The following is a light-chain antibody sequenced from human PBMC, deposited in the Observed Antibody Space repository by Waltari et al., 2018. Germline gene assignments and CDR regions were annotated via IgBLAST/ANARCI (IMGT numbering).Light chain of an antibody. CDR1: SSNIGAGYD. J-gene: IGLJ2*01. V-gene: IGLV1-40*01. Sequence: QSGLTQPPSVSGAPGPRVTISCTGSSSNIGAGYDVHWYQLLPGTAPKVLIYGNTNRPSGVPDRFSGSKSGTSASLAITGLQAEDEADYYCQSYDNSLNSVFGGGTKLTVL. CDR2: GNT. CDR3: QSYDNSLNSV.